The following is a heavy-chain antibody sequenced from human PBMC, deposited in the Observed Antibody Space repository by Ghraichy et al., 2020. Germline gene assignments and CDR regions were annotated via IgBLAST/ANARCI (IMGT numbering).Heavy chain of an antibody. D-gene: IGHD1-1*01. CDR1: GDSVSNHA. Sequence: SETLSLTCAVSGDSVSNHAWSWIRQSPEKGLEWIGYMYYSGTTNYNPSLKTRVTISIDTSKNQSSLKLTSVTAADTAVYFCARRVKVTTPKNYYHYYMDVWGRGTTVTVSS. J-gene: IGHJ6*03. CDR2: MYYSGTT. CDR3: ARRVKVTTPKNYYHYYMDV. V-gene: IGHV4-59*08.